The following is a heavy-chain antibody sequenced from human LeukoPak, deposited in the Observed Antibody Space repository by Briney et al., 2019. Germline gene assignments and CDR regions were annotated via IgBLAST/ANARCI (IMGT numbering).Heavy chain of an antibody. J-gene: IGHJ6*03. CDR1: GYSISSGYY. Sequence: PSETLSLTRAVSGYSISSGYYWGWIRQPPGKGLEWIGSIYHSGSTYYNPSLKSRVTISVDTSKNQFSLKLSSVTAADTAVYHCARRARFRSGDYYYYYMDVWGKGTTVTVSS. CDR3: ARRARFRSGDYYYYYMDV. CDR2: IYHSGST. V-gene: IGHV4-38-2*01. D-gene: IGHD3-3*01.